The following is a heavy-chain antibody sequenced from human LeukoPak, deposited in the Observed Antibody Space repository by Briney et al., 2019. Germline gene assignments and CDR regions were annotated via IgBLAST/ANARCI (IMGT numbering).Heavy chain of an antibody. J-gene: IGHJ3*02. CDR2: ISGSGGST. Sequence: PGGSLRLSCAASGFTFSSYAMSWVRQAPGKGLEWVSAISGSGGSTYYADSVKGRFTISKDNSKNTLYLQMNSLRAEDTAVYYCAKGDPPIFNSGSYYESAFDIWGQGTMVTVSS. V-gene: IGHV3-23*01. CDR3: AKGDPPIFNSGSYYESAFDI. CDR1: GFTFSSYA. D-gene: IGHD1-26*01.